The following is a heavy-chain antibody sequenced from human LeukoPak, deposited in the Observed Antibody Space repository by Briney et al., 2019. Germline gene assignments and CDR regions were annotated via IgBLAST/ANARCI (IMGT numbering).Heavy chain of an antibody. CDR2: IYDSGST. D-gene: IGHD1-26*01. CDR1: GGSLSGYY. V-gene: IGHV4-34*01. Sequence: SETLSLTCAVSGGSLSGYYWSWIRQPPGKGLEWIGNIYDSGSTYYNASLQSRVTISIDTSKNQFSLRLSSVTAAVTAMYYCAKSGGYGLIDYWGQGTLVTVSS. J-gene: IGHJ4*02. CDR3: AKSGGYGLIDY.